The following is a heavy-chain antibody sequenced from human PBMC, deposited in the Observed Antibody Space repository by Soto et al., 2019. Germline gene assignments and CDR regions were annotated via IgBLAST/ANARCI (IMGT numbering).Heavy chain of an antibody. CDR1: GFTFTTYD. J-gene: IGHJ6*02. V-gene: IGHV1-8*01. CDR3: ARADNSGWAHGYYDMDV. D-gene: IGHD6-19*01. Sequence: QVQLVQSGAEVKKPGASVKVSCKASGFTFTTYDIDWVRQASGQGLEWMGWMNPNSGNSGYAQKFQGRITMTRDTSISTVYMVLSSLRAEDTAVYYCARADNSGWAHGYYDMDVWGQGTTVTVSS. CDR2: MNPNSGNS.